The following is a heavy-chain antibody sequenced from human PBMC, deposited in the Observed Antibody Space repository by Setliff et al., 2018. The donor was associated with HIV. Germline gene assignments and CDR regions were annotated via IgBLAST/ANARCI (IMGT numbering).Heavy chain of an antibody. CDR3: AKADSWDLLPFDY. CDR2: IRYDGNNK. J-gene: IGHJ4*02. D-gene: IGHD1-26*01. CDR1: GFTFSSYG. V-gene: IGHV3-30*02. Sequence: LRLSCAASGFTFSSYGMHWVRQAPGKGLEWVAFIRYDGNNKYYVDSVKGRFTISRDNSKNTLYLQMNSQRAEDTAVYYCAKADSWDLLPFDYWGQGTLVTVSS.